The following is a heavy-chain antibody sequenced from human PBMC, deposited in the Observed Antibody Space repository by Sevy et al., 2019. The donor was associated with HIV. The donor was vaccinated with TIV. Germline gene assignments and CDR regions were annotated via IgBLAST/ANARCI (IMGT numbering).Heavy chain of an antibody. CDR1: GFTFSTHW. Sequence: GGSLRLSCAASGFTFSTHWMSWVRQAPGKGLEWVANIKEDGSEKYYVDSVKGQFTISRDNAKNSLFLQMNSLRAEDTAVYYCAKDVYWGQGTLVTVSS. CDR2: IKEDGSEK. CDR3: AKDVY. J-gene: IGHJ4*02. V-gene: IGHV3-7*03.